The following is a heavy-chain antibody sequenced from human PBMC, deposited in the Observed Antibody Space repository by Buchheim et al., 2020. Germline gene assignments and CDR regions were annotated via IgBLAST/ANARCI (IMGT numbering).Heavy chain of an antibody. J-gene: IGHJ4*02. V-gene: IGHV3-30-3*01. D-gene: IGHD3-22*01. CDR1: GFTFSSYA. CDR3: ARDLFVYYYDSSGYYPGDY. CDR2: ISYDGSNK. Sequence: QVQLVESGGGVVQPGRSLRLSCADSGFTFSSYAMHWVRQAPGKGLEWVAVISYDGSNKYYADSVKGRFTIPRDNSKNTLYLQMNSLRAEDTAVYYCARDLFVYYYDSSGYYPGDYWGQGTL.